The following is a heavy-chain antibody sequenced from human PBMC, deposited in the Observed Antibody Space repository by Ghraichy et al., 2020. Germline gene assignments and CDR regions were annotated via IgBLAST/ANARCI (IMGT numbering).Heavy chain of an antibody. V-gene: IGHV4-39*01. Sequence: SETLSLTCTVSGGSISSSSYYWGWIRQPPGKGLEWIGSIYYSGSTYYNPSLKSRVTISVDTSKNQFSLKLSSVTAADTAVYYCARHAASNWFDPWGQGTLVTVSS. J-gene: IGHJ5*02. CDR1: GGSISSSSYY. CDR3: ARHAASNWFDP. CDR2: IYYSGST.